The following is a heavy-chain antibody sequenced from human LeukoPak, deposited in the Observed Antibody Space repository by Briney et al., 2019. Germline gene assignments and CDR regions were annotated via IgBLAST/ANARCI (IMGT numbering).Heavy chain of an antibody. CDR1: GGSFSGYY. CDR3: ARPTRIVVVPAATRRYYFDY. V-gene: IGHV4-34*01. D-gene: IGHD2-2*01. CDR2: INHSGST. Sequence: PSETLSLTCAVYGGSFSGYYWSWIRQPPGKGLEWIGEINHSGSTNYNPSLKSRVTISVDTSKNQFSLKLSSVTAADTAVYYCARPTRIVVVPAATRRYYFDYWGQGTLVTVSS. J-gene: IGHJ4*02.